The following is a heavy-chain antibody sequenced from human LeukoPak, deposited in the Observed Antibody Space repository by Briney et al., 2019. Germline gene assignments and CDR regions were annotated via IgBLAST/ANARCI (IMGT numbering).Heavy chain of an antibody. D-gene: IGHD7-27*01. Sequence: PGGTLRLSCAASGFTFSSYGMSWVRQAPGKGLEWVSTISGSGGSTYYADSVKGRFTISRDNSKNTLYLQMNSLRAEDTAVYYCAKQANWGWGSAFDIWGQGTMVTVSS. J-gene: IGHJ3*02. V-gene: IGHV3-23*01. CDR3: AKQANWGWGSAFDI. CDR2: ISGSGGST. CDR1: GFTFSSYG.